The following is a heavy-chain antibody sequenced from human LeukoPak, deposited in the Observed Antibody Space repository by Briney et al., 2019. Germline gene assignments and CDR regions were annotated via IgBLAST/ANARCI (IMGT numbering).Heavy chain of an antibody. D-gene: IGHD6-19*01. CDR1: GFTVGSNY. Sequence: GGSLRLSCAASGFTVGSNYMSWVRQAPGKGLEWVSVIYSGGSTYYADSVKGRFTISRHNSKDTLYLQMNSLRAEDTAVYYCARVTSSGCFDYWGQGTLVTVSS. J-gene: IGHJ4*02. V-gene: IGHV3-53*04. CDR3: ARVTSSGCFDY. CDR2: IYSGGST.